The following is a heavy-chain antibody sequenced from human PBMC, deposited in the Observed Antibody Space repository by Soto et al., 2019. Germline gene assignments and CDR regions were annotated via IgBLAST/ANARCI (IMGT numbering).Heavy chain of an antibody. Sequence: QVQLQESGPGLVKPSETLSLTCAVSGDSISSYYCMWIRQPPGKGLESIGYLYYGRSANYHPSLKSRVALSVDTSTNQCSLTLSSMTAADTAVYYCALRSMAVVPEYWGQGTLVTVSS. CDR1: GDSISSYY. J-gene: IGHJ4*02. CDR3: ALRSMAVVPEY. D-gene: IGHD3-22*01. V-gene: IGHV4-59*01. CDR2: LYYGRSA.